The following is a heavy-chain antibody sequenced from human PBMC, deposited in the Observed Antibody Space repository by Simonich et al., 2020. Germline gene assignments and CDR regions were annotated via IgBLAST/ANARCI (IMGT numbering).Heavy chain of an antibody. CDR1: GFTFSSYS. CDR3: ARWGTGGDAFDI. V-gene: IGHV3-21*01. Sequence: EVQLVESGGGLVKPGGSLRLSCAASGFTFSSYSMNWVRQAPGKGLEWVSSISSSSSYIYYADSVKGRFTISRDNAKNSLYLQMNSLRAEDTAVYYCARWGTGGDAFDIWGQGTMVTVSS. J-gene: IGHJ3*02. CDR2: ISSSSSYI. D-gene: IGHD7-27*01.